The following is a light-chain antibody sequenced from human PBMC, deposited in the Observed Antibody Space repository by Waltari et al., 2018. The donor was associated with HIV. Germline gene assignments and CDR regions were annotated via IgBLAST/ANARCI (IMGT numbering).Light chain of an antibody. J-gene: IGKJ5*01. CDR3: QHLNKYFPIT. CDR2: AAS. Sequence: DIQLIQSPNFLSASVGDSVTFTCRASQGISSYLAWYQQKSGKAPKLLIYAASTLQYGVPSRCSGSGSGTEFTRTISSLQPEDFATYYCQHLNKYFPITFGQGTRLEIK. CDR1: QGISSY. V-gene: IGKV1-9*01.